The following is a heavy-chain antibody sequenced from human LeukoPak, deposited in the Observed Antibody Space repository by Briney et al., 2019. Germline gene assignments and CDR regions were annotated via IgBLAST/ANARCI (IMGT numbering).Heavy chain of an antibody. Sequence: SETLSLTCAVSGYSISSGCYWGWIRQPPGKGLEWIGSIYHSGSTYYNPSLKSRVTISVDTSKNQFSPKLNSVTAADTSLYYCARHVVPAAQSSYMDVWGKGTTVTVSS. D-gene: IGHD2-2*01. CDR3: ARHVVPAAQSSYMDV. CDR1: GYSISSGCY. J-gene: IGHJ6*03. V-gene: IGHV4-38-2*01. CDR2: IYHSGST.